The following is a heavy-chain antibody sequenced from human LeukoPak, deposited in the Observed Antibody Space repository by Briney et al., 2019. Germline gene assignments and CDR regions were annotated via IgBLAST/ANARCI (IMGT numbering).Heavy chain of an antibody. Sequence: ASVKVSCKASGYTFTSYGISWVRQAPGQGLEWMGWISAYNGNTNYAQKLQGRVTMTTDTSTNTAYMELRSLRSDDTAVYYCAMLGRTVPVHRNWFDPWGQGTLVTVSS. J-gene: IGHJ5*02. CDR3: AMLGRTVPVHRNWFDP. D-gene: IGHD2-2*01. CDR2: ISAYNGNT. CDR1: GYTFTSYG. V-gene: IGHV1-18*04.